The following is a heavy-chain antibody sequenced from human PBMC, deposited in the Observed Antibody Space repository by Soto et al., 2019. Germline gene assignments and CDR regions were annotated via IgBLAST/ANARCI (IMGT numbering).Heavy chain of an antibody. CDR3: TTVERITMIVVVDFPDY. V-gene: IGHV3-7*03. CDR2: IKQDGSDK. J-gene: IGHJ4*02. CDR1: GFMFSNYW. D-gene: IGHD3-22*01. Sequence: PGGSLRLSCAASGFMFSNYWMSWVRQAPGKGLEWVAIIKQDGSDKYYVDSVKGRFTISRDNAKNSLYLQMNSPRAEDTAVYYCTTVERITMIVVVDFPDYWGQGTLVTVSS.